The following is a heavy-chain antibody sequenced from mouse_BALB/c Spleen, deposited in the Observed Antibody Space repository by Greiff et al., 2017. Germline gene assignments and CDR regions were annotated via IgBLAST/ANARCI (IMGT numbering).Heavy chain of an antibody. V-gene: IGHV8-12*01. CDR3: ARRGWDVYFDY. J-gene: IGHJ2*01. D-gene: IGHD4-1*01. Sequence: QVTLKVSGPGILQPSQTLSLTCSFSGFSLSTSGMGVSWIRQPSGKGLEWLAHIYWDDDKRYNPSLKSRLTISKDTSSNQVFLKITSVDTADTATYYCARRGWDVYFDYWGQGTTLTVSS. CDR2: IYWDDDK. CDR1: GFSLSTSGMG.